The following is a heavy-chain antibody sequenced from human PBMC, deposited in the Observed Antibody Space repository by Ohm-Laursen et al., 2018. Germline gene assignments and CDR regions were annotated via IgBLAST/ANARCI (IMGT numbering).Heavy chain of an antibody. CDR1: GDSVSSNSAA. D-gene: IGHD3-22*01. CDR3: ARDRHYYDSSGYPVTFDY. V-gene: IGHV6-1*01. CDR2: TYYRSKWYN. J-gene: IGHJ4*02. Sequence: TLSLTCAIPGDSVSSNSAAWNWIRQSPSRGLEWLGRTYYRSKWYNDYAVSVKSRITINPDTSKNQFSLQLNSVTPEDTAVYYCARDRHYYDSSGYPVTFDYWGQGTLVTVSS.